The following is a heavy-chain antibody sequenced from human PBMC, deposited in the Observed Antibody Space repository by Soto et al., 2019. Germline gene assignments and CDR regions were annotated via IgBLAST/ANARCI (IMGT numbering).Heavy chain of an antibody. Sequence: GSLRLSGVASGLTCGSRAMSWVRQAPGEGLQWVATITDNGGDAKYADSVRGRFVISRDNSKKTLYLQMTSLTAEDSAMYFCARGSTESYPGSRIFDFWGRGTLVTVSS. D-gene: IGHD3-10*01. CDR3: ARGSTESYPGSRIFDF. V-gene: IGHV3-23*01. CDR2: ITDNGGDA. CDR1: GLTCGSRA. J-gene: IGHJ4*02.